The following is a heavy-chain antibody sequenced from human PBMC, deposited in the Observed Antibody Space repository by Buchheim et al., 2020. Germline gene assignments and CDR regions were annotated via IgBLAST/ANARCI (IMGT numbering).Heavy chain of an antibody. Sequence: QVQLVESGGGVVQPGRSLRLSCAASGFTFSSFAMHWVRQAPGKGLEWVAVISYDGSDKYYADSVKGRFTISRDTSKNTLYLQMNSQRAEDTAVYYCARGRGGMIVAARYFQHWGQGTL. V-gene: IGHV3-30*04. J-gene: IGHJ1*01. CDR1: GFTFSSFA. CDR2: ISYDGSDK. CDR3: ARGRGGMIVAARYFQH. D-gene: IGHD3-22*01.